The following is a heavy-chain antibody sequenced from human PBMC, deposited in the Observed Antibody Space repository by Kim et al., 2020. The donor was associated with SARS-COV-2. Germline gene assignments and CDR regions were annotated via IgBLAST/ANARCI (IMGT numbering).Heavy chain of an antibody. J-gene: IGHJ4*02. Sequence: GGSLRLSCAASGFTFSSYGMHWVRQAPGKGLEWVAVISYDGSNKYYADSVKGRFTISRDNSKNTLYLQMNSLRAEDTAVYYCAKDYSRTYSDTAMTRGGLDYWGQGTLVTVSS. CDR2: ISYDGSNK. D-gene: IGHD5-18*01. V-gene: IGHV3-30*18. CDR1: GFTFSSYG. CDR3: AKDYSRTYSDTAMTRGGLDY.